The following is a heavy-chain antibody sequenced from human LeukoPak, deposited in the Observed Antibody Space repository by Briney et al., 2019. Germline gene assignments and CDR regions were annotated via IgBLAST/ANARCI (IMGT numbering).Heavy chain of an antibody. CDR3: ARVGGIAAAGGFDY. Sequence: KPSETLSLTCTVSSGSISSYYWSWIRQPPGKGLEWIGYIYYSGSTNYNPSLKSRVTISVDTSKNQFSLKLSSVTAADTAVYYCARVGGIAAAGGFDYWGQGTLVTVSS. CDR1: SGSISSYY. V-gene: IGHV4-59*01. D-gene: IGHD6-13*01. CDR2: IYYSGST. J-gene: IGHJ4*02.